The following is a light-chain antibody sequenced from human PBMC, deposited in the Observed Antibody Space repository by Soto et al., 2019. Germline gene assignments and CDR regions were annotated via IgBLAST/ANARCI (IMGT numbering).Light chain of an antibody. J-gene: IGKJ3*01. V-gene: IGKV1-39*01. CDR3: QQTYATPFT. CDR1: HNIATY. Sequence: DIQVTQSPSSLSASVRDRVTITCRTSHNIATYLYWYQHRPGKAPNLLIYTATSLQSGVPSRFSGSGTGTDFTLTISALQPEDFTSYFCQQTYATPFTFGRGTTV. CDR2: TAT.